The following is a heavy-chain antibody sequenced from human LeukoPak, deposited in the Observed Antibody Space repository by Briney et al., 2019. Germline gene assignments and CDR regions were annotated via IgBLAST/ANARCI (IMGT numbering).Heavy chain of an antibody. D-gene: IGHD3-10*01. CDR1: GFTFSNAW. CDR3: VREGSGSTHYMDV. J-gene: IGHJ6*03. CDR2: ITGSSNSI. V-gene: IGHV3-21*01. Sequence: TGGSLRLSCAASGFTFSNAWMSWVRQAPGKGLEWVSSITGSSNSIDFADSVKGRFAISRDNAKNSLFLQMDSLRVEDTAVYYCVREGSGSTHYMDVWGKGTTVIASS.